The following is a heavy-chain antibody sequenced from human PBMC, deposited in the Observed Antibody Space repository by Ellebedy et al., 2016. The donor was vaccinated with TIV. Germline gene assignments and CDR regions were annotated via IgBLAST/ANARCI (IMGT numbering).Heavy chain of an antibody. J-gene: IGHJ6*02. Sequence: SLKISCAASGFTFDDYAMHWVRQAPGKGLEWVSGISWTSGSIGYADSVKGRFTISRDNSKNTLYLQMNSLRPEDTAVYYCARDAVQFYYYGMDVWGQGTTVTVSS. CDR2: ISWTSGSI. CDR3: ARDAVQFYYYGMDV. V-gene: IGHV3-9*01. CDR1: GFTFDDYA.